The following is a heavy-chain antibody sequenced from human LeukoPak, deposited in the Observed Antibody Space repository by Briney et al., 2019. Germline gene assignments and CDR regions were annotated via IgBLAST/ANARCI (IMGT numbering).Heavy chain of an antibody. CDR1: GFTFSDYY. J-gene: IGHJ4*02. Sequence: PGGSLRLSCAASGFTFSDYYMSWIRQAPGKGLEWVSAISVNGGSTYYADSVKGRFTISRDNSKNTLYLQMNSLRAEDTAVYYCAKRGYCDRTSCRSFDFWGQGALVTVSS. CDR2: ISVNGGST. CDR3: AKRGYCDRTSCRSFDF. D-gene: IGHD2-2*01. V-gene: IGHV3-23*01.